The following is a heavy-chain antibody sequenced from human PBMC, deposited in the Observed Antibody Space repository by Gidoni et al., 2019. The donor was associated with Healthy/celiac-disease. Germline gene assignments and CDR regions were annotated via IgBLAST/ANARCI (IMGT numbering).Heavy chain of an antibody. J-gene: IGHJ4*02. CDR1: GYTFTSYY. V-gene: IGHV1-46*03. CDR2: INPSGGST. D-gene: IGHD3-22*01. CDR3: ARGLTAVGDSSGYDSFFFDY. Sequence: QVQLVPSGAEVKKPGASVKVSCKASGYTFTSYYMHWVRHAPGQGLEWMGIINPSGGSTSYAQKFQGRVTMTRDTSTSTVYMERSSLRSEDTAVYYCARGLTAVGDSSGYDSFFFDYWGQGTLVTVSS.